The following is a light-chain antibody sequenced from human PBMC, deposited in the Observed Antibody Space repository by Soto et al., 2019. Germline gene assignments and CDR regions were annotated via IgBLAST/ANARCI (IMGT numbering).Light chain of an antibody. CDR1: QGVTSNH. Sequence: ENVLTQSPGTVSLSPGERATLSCRASQGVTSNHLAWYQQKPGQAPRLLIYGVFNRATGIPDRFSGSGSGTDFTLTITRLEPEDSAVYFCQHYDGSPRTFGHGTKLEIK. CDR2: GVF. CDR3: QHYDGSPRT. V-gene: IGKV3-20*01. J-gene: IGKJ2*01.